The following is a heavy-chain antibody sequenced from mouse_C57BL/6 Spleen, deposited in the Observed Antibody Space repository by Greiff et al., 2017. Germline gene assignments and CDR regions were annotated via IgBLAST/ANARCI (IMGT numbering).Heavy chain of an antibody. J-gene: IGHJ3*01. CDR2: IYPGDGDT. V-gene: IGHV1-82*01. Sequence: VQLQQSGPELVKPGASVKISCKASGYAFSSSWLNWVKQRPGKGLEWIGRIYPGDGDTNYNGKFKGKATLTADKSSSTAYMQLSSLTSEDSAVYFCARSLDSSGPAWFAYWGQGTLVTVSA. CDR3: ARSLDSSGPAWFAY. CDR1: GYAFSSSW. D-gene: IGHD3-2*02.